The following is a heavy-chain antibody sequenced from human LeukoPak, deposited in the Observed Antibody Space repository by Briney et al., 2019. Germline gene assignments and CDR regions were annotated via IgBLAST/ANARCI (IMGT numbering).Heavy chain of an antibody. Sequence: PGGSLRLSCAASGFTFSTFSMNWVRQAPGKGLEWVSSISGRSNYIFYADSVKGRFTISRDNAENSLYLLLNSLRVEDTAVYYCARGSTLGSCTSSSCHNWFDPWGQGTLVTVSS. D-gene: IGHD2-2*01. J-gene: IGHJ5*02. V-gene: IGHV3-21*01. CDR3: ARGSTLGSCTSSSCHNWFDP. CDR2: ISGRSNYI. CDR1: GFTFSTFS.